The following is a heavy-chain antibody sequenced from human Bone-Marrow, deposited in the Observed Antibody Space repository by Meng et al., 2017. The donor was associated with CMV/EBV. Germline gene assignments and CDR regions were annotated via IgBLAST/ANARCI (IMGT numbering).Heavy chain of an antibody. Sequence: SETLSLTCAISGDSVSSNSAAWNWIRQSPSRGLEWLGRTYYRSKWYNDYAVSVKSRIAISPDTSKNQFSLQLNSVTPEDTAVYYCARGRRALWFGELSYYYYGMDVWGQGTTVTVSS. V-gene: IGHV6-1*01. CDR3: ARGRRALWFGELSYYYYGMDV. J-gene: IGHJ6*02. CDR2: TYYRSKWYN. D-gene: IGHD3-10*01. CDR1: GDSVSSNSAA.